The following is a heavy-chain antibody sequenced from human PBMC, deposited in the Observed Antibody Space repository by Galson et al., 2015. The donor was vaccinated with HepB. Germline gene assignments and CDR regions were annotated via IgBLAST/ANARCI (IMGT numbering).Heavy chain of an antibody. CDR3: ARGLRGGLGGRLEL. D-gene: IGHD3-16*01. Sequence: LSLTCGVYGGSFSGYQWSWLRQPPGKAPEWIGEINYRGSTSYSPSLKSRVTISLDMSKNQFSLELTSVTAADTAVYFCARGLRGGLGGRLELWGQGALVTVSS. CDR1: GGSFSGYQ. V-gene: IGHV4-34*01. CDR2: INYRGST. J-gene: IGHJ5*02.